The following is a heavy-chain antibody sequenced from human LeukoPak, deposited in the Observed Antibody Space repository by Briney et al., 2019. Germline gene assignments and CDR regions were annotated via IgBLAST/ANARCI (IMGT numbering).Heavy chain of an antibody. CDR2: IRYDGSNK. CDR1: GFTFSSYG. J-gene: IGHJ6*03. CDR3: AKVGYYYGSGSYYKQDYYYYMDV. D-gene: IGHD3-10*01. Sequence: TGGSLRLSCAASGFTFSSYGMRWVRQAPGKGLEWVAFIRYDGSNKYYADSVKGRFTISRDNSKNTLYLQMDSLRAEDTAVYYCAKVGYYYGSGSYYKQDYYYYMDVWGKGTTVTISS. V-gene: IGHV3-30*02.